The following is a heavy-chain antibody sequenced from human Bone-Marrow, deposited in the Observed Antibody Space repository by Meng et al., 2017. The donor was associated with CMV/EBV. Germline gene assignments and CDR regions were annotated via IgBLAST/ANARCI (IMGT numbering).Heavy chain of an antibody. Sequence: SVKVSCKASGGTFSSYTISWVRQAPGQGLEWMGRIIPILGIANYAQKFQGRVTITADKSTSTAYMELSSLRSEDTAVYYCARVNRWELNDGNWFDPWGQGTRVTVSS. CDR2: IIPILGIA. V-gene: IGHV1-69*02. CDR1: GGTFSSYT. CDR3: ARVNRWELNDGNWFDP. D-gene: IGHD1-26*01. J-gene: IGHJ5*02.